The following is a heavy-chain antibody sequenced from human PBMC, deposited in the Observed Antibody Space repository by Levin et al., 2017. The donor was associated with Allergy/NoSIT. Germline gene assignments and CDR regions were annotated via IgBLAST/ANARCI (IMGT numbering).Heavy chain of an antibody. V-gene: IGHV1-2*02. D-gene: IGHD3-16*01. Sequence: ASVKVSCKASGYTFTGYYMHWVRQAPGQGLEWMGWINPNSGGTNYAQKFQGRVTMTRDTSISTAYMELSRLRSDDTAVYYCARIYGPGDYVRYWGQGTLVTVSS. J-gene: IGHJ4*02. CDR3: ARIYGPGDYVRY. CDR2: INPNSGGT. CDR1: GYTFTGYY.